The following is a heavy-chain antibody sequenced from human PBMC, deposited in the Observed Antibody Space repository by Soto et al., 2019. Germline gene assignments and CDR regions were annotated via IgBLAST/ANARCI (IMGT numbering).Heavy chain of an antibody. CDR3: ARDSSQRGYNNDYYYYGMDV. CDR2: IYYSGST. Sequence: QVQLQESGPGLVKPSQTLSLTCTVSGGSISSGGYYWSWIRRHPGKGLEWIGYIYYSGSTYYNPSLKSRVTISVDTSKNQFSLKLSSVTAADTAVYYCARDSSQRGYNNDYYYYGMDVWGQGTTVTVSS. V-gene: IGHV4-31*03. D-gene: IGHD1-1*01. J-gene: IGHJ6*02. CDR1: GGSISSGGYY.